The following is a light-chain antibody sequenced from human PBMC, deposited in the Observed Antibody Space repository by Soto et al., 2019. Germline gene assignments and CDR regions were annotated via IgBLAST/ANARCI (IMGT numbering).Light chain of an antibody. V-gene: IGLV2-14*01. Sequence: QSVLAQPASVSGSPGQSITISCTGTSSDVGGYNYVSWYQQHPGKAPKLMIYEVSNRPSGVSNRFSCSKSGNTASLTISGLQSGLAAHDHGSSYTASSALGVFGGGGKGTGL. J-gene: IGLJ1*01. CDR2: EVS. CDR1: SSDVGGYNY. CDR3: SSYTASSALGV.